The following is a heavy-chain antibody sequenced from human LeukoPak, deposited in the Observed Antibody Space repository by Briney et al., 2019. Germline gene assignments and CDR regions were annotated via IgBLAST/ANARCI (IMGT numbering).Heavy chain of an antibody. D-gene: IGHD3-10*01. CDR3: ARSSSASYHHAFGL. CDR2: INDRGST. J-gene: IGHJ4*02. V-gene: IGHV4-59*01. CDR1: DGSLSIYY. Sequence: SETLSLTCTVSDGSLSIYYWRWLRQSPGKGLEWIAFINDRGSTNYVPSLMSRATISMDTSKSQVSLTLNSVTPADAGVYFCARSSSASYHHAFGLWGQGILVTVSP.